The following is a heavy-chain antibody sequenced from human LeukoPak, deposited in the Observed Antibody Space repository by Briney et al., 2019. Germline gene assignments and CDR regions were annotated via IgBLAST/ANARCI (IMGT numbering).Heavy chain of an antibody. V-gene: IGHV4-59*08. J-gene: IGHJ4*02. CDR3: ARTGSTWPKTFDY. CDR2: IYYSGIT. Sequence: SETLSLTCTVSGGSITSHYWSWIRQPPGKELEWIGYIYYSGITDYNPSLRSRVTISVDTPKNQFSLKLNSVTAADTAVYYCARTGSTWPKTFDYWGQGTLVSVSS. D-gene: IGHD6-13*01. CDR1: GGSITSHY.